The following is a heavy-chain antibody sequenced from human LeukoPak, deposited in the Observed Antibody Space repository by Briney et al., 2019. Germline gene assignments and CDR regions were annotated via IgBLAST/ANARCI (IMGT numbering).Heavy chain of an antibody. CDR3: ARDRGYPDAFDI. J-gene: IGHJ3*02. CDR1: GFTFSSYG. Sequence: GGSLRLSCAASGFTFSSYGMHWVRQAPSKGLEWVAVMSYDGSNKYYADSVKGRFTISRDNSKNTLYLQMNSLRAEDTAVYYCARDRGYPDAFDIWGQGTMVTVSS. D-gene: IGHD3-22*01. V-gene: IGHV3-30*03. CDR2: MSYDGSNK.